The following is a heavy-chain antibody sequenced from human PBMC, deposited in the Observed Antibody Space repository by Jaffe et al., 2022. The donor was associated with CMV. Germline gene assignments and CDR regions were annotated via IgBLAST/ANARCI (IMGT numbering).Heavy chain of an antibody. CDR1: GFTVSSNY. D-gene: IGHD2-15*01. Sequence: EVQLVESGGGLVQPGGSLRLSCAASGFTVSSNYMSWVRQAPGKGLEWVSVIYSGGSTYYADSVKGRFTISRDNSKNTLYLQMNSLRAEDTAVYYCARDGHCSGGSCYPAHNWGQGTLVTVSS. V-gene: IGHV3-66*01. CDR3: ARDGHCSGGSCYPAHN. J-gene: IGHJ4*02. CDR2: IYSGGST.